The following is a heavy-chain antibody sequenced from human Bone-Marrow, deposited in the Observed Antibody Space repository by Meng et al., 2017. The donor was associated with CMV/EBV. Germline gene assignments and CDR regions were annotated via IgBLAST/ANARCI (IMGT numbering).Heavy chain of an antibody. CDR2: IRYDGSNK. V-gene: IGHV3-30*02. Sequence: SCAASGFTFSSYGMHWVRQAPGKGLEWVAFIRYDGSNKYYADSVKGRFTISRDNSKNTLYLQMNSLKAEDTAVYYCAGEGEDIVVVPASYYYYGMDVWGQGTTVTGSS. CDR1: GFTFSSYG. J-gene: IGHJ6*01. D-gene: IGHD2-2*01. CDR3: AGEGEDIVVVPASYYYYGMDV.